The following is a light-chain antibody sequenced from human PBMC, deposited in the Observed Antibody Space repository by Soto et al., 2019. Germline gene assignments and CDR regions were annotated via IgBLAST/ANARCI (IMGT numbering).Light chain of an antibody. J-gene: IGKJ4*01. V-gene: IGKV1-39*01. CDR1: QSINSY. CDR3: QQNYSIPLA. Sequence: DIPMTQSPSSLSASIGDRVTITCRASQSINSYLNWFQQKTGKAPQLLIYAASSLQGGVTPRFSGSGSGTEFTLNISSLQPEDFATSYCQQNYSIPLAFGGGTKVEI. CDR2: AAS.